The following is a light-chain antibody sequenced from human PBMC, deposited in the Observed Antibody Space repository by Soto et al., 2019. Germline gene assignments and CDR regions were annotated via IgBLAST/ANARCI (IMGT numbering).Light chain of an antibody. CDR2: EVS. J-gene: IGLJ3*02. V-gene: IGLV2-14*01. Sequence: QSALTQPASVSGSPGQSITISCTGTSSDVGGYNYVSWYQQHPGKAPKLMISEVSNRPSGVSDRFSGSKSGNTASLTISGLQTEDEADYYCSSYTRSITLVFGGGTKPHRP. CDR1: SSDVGGYNY. CDR3: SSYTRSITLV.